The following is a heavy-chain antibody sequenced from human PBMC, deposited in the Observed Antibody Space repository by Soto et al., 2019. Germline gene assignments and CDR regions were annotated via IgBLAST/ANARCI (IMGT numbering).Heavy chain of an antibody. CDR1: GFTFSNYG. J-gene: IGHJ2*01. V-gene: IGHV3-30*03. D-gene: IGHD4-17*01. Sequence: QVQLVESGGGVVQPGKSLRLACVASGFTFSNYGMHWVRQAPGGGLEWVAVISYDKDNIYYADSVKGRFTISRDNSKNTLYLQMNSLRPEDTAVYFCARSGTTVTTFWYFDLWGRGTLVTVSS. CDR2: ISYDKDNI. CDR3: ARSGTTVTTFWYFDL.